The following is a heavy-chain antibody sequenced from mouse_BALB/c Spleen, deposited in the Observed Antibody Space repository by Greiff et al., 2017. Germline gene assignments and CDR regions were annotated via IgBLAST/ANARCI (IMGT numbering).Heavy chain of an antibody. CDR1: GYSFTSYW. CDR2: IYPGNSDT. CDR3: TRYGNYPPLDY. V-gene: IGHV1-5*01. D-gene: IGHD2-1*01. Sequence: VQLQQSGTVLARPGASVKMSCKASGYSFTSYWMHWVKQRPGQGLEWIGAIYPGNSDTSYNQKFKGEAKLTAVTSASTAYMELSSLTNEDSAVYYCTRYGNYPPLDYWGQGTTLTVSS. J-gene: IGHJ2*01.